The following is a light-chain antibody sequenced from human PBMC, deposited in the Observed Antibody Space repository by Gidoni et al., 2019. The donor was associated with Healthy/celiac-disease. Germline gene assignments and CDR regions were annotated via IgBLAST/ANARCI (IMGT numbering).Light chain of an antibody. Sequence: DIQMTQSPSSLSASVGDRVTITCRASQRISSYLNWYQQKPGKAPQLLIYAASSLQSGVPSRFSGSGSGTDFTLTISSLQPEDFATYYCQQSYSTTPWTFGQGTKVEIK. V-gene: IGKV1-39*01. CDR1: QRISSY. CDR3: QQSYSTTPWT. CDR2: AAS. J-gene: IGKJ1*01.